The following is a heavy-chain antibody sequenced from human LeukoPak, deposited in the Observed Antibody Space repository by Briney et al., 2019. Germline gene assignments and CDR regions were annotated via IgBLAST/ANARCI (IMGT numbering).Heavy chain of an antibody. CDR2: IYYSGST. D-gene: IGHD3-16*02. J-gene: IGHJ4*02. Sequence: SQTLSLTCTVSGDSISSGDYYWGWIRQPPGKGLEWIGSIYYSGSTYYNPSLKSRVTISVDTSKNQFSLKLSSVTAADTAVYYCARDKDYDYVWGSYRSHYFDYWGQGTLVTVSS. CDR1: GDSISSGDYY. V-gene: IGHV4-39*07. CDR3: ARDKDYDYVWGSYRSHYFDY.